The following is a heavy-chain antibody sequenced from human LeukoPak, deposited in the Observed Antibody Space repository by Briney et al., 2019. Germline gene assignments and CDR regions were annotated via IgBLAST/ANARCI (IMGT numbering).Heavy chain of an antibody. J-gene: IGHJ6*02. CDR3: ARARYDSSGYYNMYYYYGMDV. CDR2: IIPILGIA. CDR1: GGTFSSYA. Sequence: ASVKVSCKASGGTFSSYAISWVRQAPGQGLEWMGRIIPILGIANYAQKFQGRVTITADKSTSTAYMELSSLRSEDTAVYYCARARYDSSGYYNMYYYYGMDVWGQGTTVTVSS. V-gene: IGHV1-69*04. D-gene: IGHD3-22*01.